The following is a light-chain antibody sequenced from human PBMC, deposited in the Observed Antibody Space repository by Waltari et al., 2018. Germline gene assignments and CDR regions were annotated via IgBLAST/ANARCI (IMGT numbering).Light chain of an antibody. V-gene: IGKV3-15*01. CDR1: QSVRSK. CDR2: DVS. CDR3: QQYNNWPPIT. Sequence: EIVMTQSPATLSVSPGERATLSCRASQSVRSKLAWYQQKPGQAPRLLIYDVSTRATGTPARFGGSGSGTEFTLTISSLQSEDFAVYYCQQYNNWPPITFGQGTRLEIK. J-gene: IGKJ5*01.